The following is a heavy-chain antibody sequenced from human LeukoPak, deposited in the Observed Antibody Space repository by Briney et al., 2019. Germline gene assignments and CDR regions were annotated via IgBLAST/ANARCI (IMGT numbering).Heavy chain of an antibody. CDR1: GGSLNGYY. J-gene: IGHJ4*02. D-gene: IGHD5-18*01. V-gene: IGHV4-34*01. Sequence: SETLSLTCAVYGGSLNGYYWSWIRQPPGKGLEWIGEGGNSGGTKFNPSLKSRVTISADTSKNQFSLKLSSVTAADTAVYYCARDVGTLDTAMVSFEYWGQGTLVTVSS. CDR3: ARDVGTLDTAMVSFEY. CDR2: GGNSGGT.